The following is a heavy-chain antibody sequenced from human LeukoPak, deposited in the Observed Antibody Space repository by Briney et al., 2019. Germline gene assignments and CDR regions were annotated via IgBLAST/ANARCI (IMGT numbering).Heavy chain of an antibody. CDR3: ARIGIAAAGTWVPRDY. V-gene: IGHV4-34*01. D-gene: IGHD6-13*01. J-gene: IGHJ4*02. Sequence: PETLSLTCAVYGGSFSGYYWSWIRQPPGKGLEWIGEINHSGSTNYNPSLKSRVTISVDTSKNQFSLKLSSVTAADTAVYYCARIGIAAAGTWVPRDYWGQGTLVTVSS. CDR2: INHSGST. CDR1: GGSFSGYY.